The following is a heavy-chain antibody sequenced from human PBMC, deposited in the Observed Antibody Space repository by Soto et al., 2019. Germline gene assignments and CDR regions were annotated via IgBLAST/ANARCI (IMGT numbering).Heavy chain of an antibody. J-gene: IGHJ4*02. CDR2: IKQDGSEK. CDR1: EFTFSSYW. D-gene: IGHD3-3*01. V-gene: IGHV3-7*01. CDR3: ARNSLDSNYAYWTY. Sequence: EVQLVESGGGLVQPGGSLRLSCAASEFTFSSYWMSWVRQAPGKGLEWVANIKQDGSEKSYVDSVKGRFNISRDNAKNSLYLQMNSLRAEDTAVYYCARNSLDSNYAYWTYWGQGTLVTVSS.